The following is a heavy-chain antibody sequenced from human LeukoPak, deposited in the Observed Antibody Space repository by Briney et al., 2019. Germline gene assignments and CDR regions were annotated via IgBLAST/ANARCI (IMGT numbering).Heavy chain of an antibody. Sequence: SSETLSLTCTVSGGSISSYYWSWIRQPPGKGLEWIGYIYYSGSTNYNPSLKSRVTISVDTSKNQFSLKLSSVTAADTAVYYCATRPGKVWYWGQGTLVTVSS. CDR3: ATRPGKVWY. D-gene: IGHD3-10*01. CDR1: GGSISSYY. CDR2: IYYSGST. J-gene: IGHJ4*02. V-gene: IGHV4-59*01.